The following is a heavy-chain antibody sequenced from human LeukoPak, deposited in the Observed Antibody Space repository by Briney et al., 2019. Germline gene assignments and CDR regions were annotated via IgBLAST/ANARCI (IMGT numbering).Heavy chain of an antibody. CDR1: GFTFSSYA. D-gene: IGHD1-26*01. V-gene: IGHV3-23*01. J-gene: IGHJ6*02. Sequence: PGGSLRLSCAASGFTFSSYAMSWVRQAPGRGLEWVSAISGSGGNTYYADSVKGRFTISRDNSKNTLSLQMNSLRAEDTAVYYCAKDKGWGYSTYDFYGMDVWGQGTTVTVSS. CDR3: AKDKGWGYSTYDFYGMDV. CDR2: ISGSGGNT.